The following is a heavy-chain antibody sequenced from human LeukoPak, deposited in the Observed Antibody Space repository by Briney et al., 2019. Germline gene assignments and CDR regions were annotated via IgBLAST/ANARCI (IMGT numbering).Heavy chain of an antibody. CDR1: GFTFRNYW. D-gene: IGHD1-1*01. CDR2: IKEHGSEE. CDR3: AREHQYNTFDY. J-gene: IGHJ4*02. Sequence: GSLRLSCAASGFTFRNYWMSWVRQSPGKGLEWVANIKEHGSEEQYVGSVMGRFTISRDNANKSLFLQMNSLRAEDAAVYYCAREHQYNTFDYWGQGTLVTVSS. V-gene: IGHV3-7*03.